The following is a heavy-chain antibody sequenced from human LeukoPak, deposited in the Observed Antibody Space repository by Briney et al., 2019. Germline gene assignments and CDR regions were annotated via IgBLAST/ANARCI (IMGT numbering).Heavy chain of an antibody. CDR3: ARDEAD. J-gene: IGHJ4*02. V-gene: IGHV4-61*01. CDR2: IYYSGST. CDR1: GGSISSGSYY. Sequence: SETLSLTCTVSGGSISSGSYYWSWIRQPPGKGLEWIGYIYYSGSTNYNPSLKSRVTISVDTSKNQFSLKLSSVTAADTAVYYCARDEADWGQGTLVTVSS.